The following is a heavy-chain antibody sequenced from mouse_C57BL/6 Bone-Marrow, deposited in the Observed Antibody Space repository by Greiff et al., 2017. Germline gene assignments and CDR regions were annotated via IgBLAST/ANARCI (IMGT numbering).Heavy chain of an antibody. CDR2: ISYSGST. CDR3: ARVPYYYDYDGWYFDV. J-gene: IGHJ1*03. Sequence: EVMLVESGPGLAKPSQTLSLTCSVTGYSITSDYWNWIRKFPGNKLEYMGYISYSGSTYYNPSLKSRISITRDTSKNQYYLQLNSVTTEDTATYYCARVPYYYDYDGWYFDVWGTGTTVTVSS. V-gene: IGHV3-8*01. D-gene: IGHD2-4*01. CDR1: GYSITSDY.